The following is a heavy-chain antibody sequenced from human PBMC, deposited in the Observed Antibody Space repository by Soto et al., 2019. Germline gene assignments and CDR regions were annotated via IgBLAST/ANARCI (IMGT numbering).Heavy chain of an antibody. Sequence: QVQLVQSGAEVKKPGSSVKLSCKTSGGTFRSYAINWVRQAPGQGLEWMGGSIPVFGTANYAQTFQGRFTITADESTSTAYMELSSLRSEDTAVYYCAIPLPKQQLVRGAFDHWGQGTLVTVAS. CDR3: AIPLPKQQLVRGAFDH. CDR1: GGTFRSYA. D-gene: IGHD6-13*01. J-gene: IGHJ4*02. CDR2: SIPVFGTA. V-gene: IGHV1-69*01.